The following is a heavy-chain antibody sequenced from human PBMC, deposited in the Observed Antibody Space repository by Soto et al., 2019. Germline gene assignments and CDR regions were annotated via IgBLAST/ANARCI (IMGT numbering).Heavy chain of an antibody. CDR3: AREIVVARGASYFDY. D-gene: IGHD2-2*01. J-gene: IGHJ4*02. CDR2: INAGNGNT. V-gene: IGHV1-3*01. CDR1: GYTFTSYA. Sequence: EASVKVSCKASGYTFTSYAMPWVLQAPGQRLEWMGWINAGNGNTKYSQKFQGRFTISRDNAKNSLYLQMNSLRAEDTAVYYCAREIVVARGASYFDYWGPGTLVTVSS.